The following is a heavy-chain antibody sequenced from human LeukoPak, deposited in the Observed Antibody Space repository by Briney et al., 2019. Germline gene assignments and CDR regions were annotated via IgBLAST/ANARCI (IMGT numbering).Heavy chain of an antibody. CDR1: GGSFSGYY. CDR2: INHSGST. Sequence: SETMSLTCAVYGGSFSGYYWSWIRQPPGKGLEWIGEINHSGSTNYNPSLKSRVTISVDTSKNQLSLKLSSVAAADTAVYFCARGGYYFDSSGCIDYWGQGTLVTVSS. D-gene: IGHD3-22*01. V-gene: IGHV4-34*01. J-gene: IGHJ4*02. CDR3: ARGGYYFDSSGCIDY.